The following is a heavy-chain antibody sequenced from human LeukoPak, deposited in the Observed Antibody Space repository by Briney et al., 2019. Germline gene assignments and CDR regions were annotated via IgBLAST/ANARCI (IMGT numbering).Heavy chain of an antibody. CDR1: GESFSGYY. V-gene: IGHV4-34*01. CDR3: ARGGMVRGARAYNWFDP. D-gene: IGHD3-10*01. CDR2: INHRGST. Sequence: SETLSLTCTVHGESFSGYYWTWIRQPPGKGLEWIGEINHRGSTNYNPSLKSRVTISVDTSKNQFSLKLSSVTAADTAVYYCARGGMVRGARAYNWFDPWGQGTLVTVSS. J-gene: IGHJ5*02.